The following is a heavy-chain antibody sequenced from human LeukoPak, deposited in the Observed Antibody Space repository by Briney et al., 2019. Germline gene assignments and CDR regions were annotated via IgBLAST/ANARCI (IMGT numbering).Heavy chain of an antibody. D-gene: IGHD6-25*01. CDR2: ISAYNGNT. Sequence: ISAYNGNTNYAQKLQGRVTMTTDTSTSTAYMELRSLRSDDTAVYYCARDPGRLAASGAFDIWGQGTMVTVSS. V-gene: IGHV1-18*01. CDR3: ARDPGRLAASGAFDI. J-gene: IGHJ3*02.